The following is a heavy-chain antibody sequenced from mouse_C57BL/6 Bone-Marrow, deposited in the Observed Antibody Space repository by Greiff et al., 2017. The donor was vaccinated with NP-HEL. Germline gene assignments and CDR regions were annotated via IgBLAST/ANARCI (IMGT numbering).Heavy chain of an antibody. D-gene: IGHD2-3*01. Sequence: VKLQESGAELVRPGASVKLSCKASGYTFTDYYINWVKQRPGQGLEWIARIYPGSGNTYYNEKFKGKATLTAEKSSSTAYMQLSSLTSEDSAVYFCARSGWLPFAYWGQGTLVTVSA. V-gene: IGHV1-76*01. J-gene: IGHJ3*01. CDR2: IYPGSGNT. CDR3: ARSGWLPFAY. CDR1: GYTFTDYY.